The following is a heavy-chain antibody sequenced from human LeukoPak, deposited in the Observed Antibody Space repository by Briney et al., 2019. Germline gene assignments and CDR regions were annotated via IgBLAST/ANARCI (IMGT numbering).Heavy chain of an antibody. Sequence: GGSLRLSCAASGFTFSNYAMHWVRQAPGKGLEWVAVISFDATKEYFGKSVKGRFTISRDNSKAMLYLQMHRLRIEDTALYFCARFKVGTNTTQKNAFGIWGRGTVVAVSS. CDR1: GFTFSNYA. CDR3: ARFKVGTNTTQKNAFGI. CDR2: ISFDATKE. V-gene: IGHV3-30*01. D-gene: IGHD1-1*01. J-gene: IGHJ3*02.